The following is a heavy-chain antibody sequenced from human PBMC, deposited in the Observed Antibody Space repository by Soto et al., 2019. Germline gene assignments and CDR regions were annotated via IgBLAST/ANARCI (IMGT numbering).Heavy chain of an antibody. J-gene: IGHJ4*02. CDR3: VKLAVTTRVNYDS. CDR1: GFTFSSCA. V-gene: IGHV3-64D*06. Sequence: VGSLRLSCSASGFTFSSCAMHWVRQAPGKGLEYVSAINYNGGNTYYADSVKGRFTISRDNSKDTLYLQMSSLRPEDTAVYYCVKLAVTTRVNYDSWGQGTLVTVSS. CDR2: INYNGGNT. D-gene: IGHD4-17*01.